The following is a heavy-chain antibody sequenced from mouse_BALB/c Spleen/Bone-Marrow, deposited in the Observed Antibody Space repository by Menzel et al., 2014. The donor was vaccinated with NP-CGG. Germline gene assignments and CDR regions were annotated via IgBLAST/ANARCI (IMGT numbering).Heavy chain of an antibody. J-gene: IGHJ3*01. CDR2: INSNGGST. Sequence: VQLQQSGGGLVQPGGSLKLSCAASGFTFSSYGMSWVRQTPDKRLELVATINSNGGSTYYPDSVKGRFTISRDNAKNTLYLQMSSLKSEDTAMYYCARGYDYDSWFAYWGQGTLVTVSA. V-gene: IGHV5-6-3*01. D-gene: IGHD2-4*01. CDR3: ARGYDYDSWFAY. CDR1: GFTFSSYG.